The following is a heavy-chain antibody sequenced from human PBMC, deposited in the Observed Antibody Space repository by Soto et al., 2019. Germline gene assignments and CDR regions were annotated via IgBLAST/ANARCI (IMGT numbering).Heavy chain of an antibody. Sequence: GGSLRLSCSASGFTFSTYSMHWVRQAPGKGLECVSSIGRSRGCTYYADSVKGRFTISRDNAKNSLYLQMSSLRAEDTSLYYCARGSRVFFGGVTRLPSYWGQGTLVTVSS. J-gene: IGHJ4*02. CDR1: GFTFSTYS. D-gene: IGHD3-16*01. CDR2: IGRSRGCT. V-gene: IGHV3-21*01. CDR3: ARGSRVFFGGVTRLPSY.